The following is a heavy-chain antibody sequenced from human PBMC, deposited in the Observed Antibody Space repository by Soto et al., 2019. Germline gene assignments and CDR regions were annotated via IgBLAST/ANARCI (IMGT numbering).Heavy chain of an antibody. J-gene: IGHJ6*02. CDR3: ARLPTSGYHTHYYYGMDV. Sequence: VYLEQSGAEVKKPGASGKVTCKASGNTFWNFGISWVRQAPGQGLEWMGWISPYNDNTNSAQKFQDRVTMTTDTSTSTAYMELRSLRSDDTAVYYCARLPTSGYHTHYYYGMDVWAQGTTVTVSS. V-gene: IGHV1-18*01. D-gene: IGHD3-22*01. CDR2: ISPYNDNT. CDR1: GNTFWNFG.